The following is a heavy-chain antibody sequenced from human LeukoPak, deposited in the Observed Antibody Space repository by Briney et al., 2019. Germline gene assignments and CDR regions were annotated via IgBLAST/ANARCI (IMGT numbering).Heavy chain of an antibody. V-gene: IGHV3-21*01. CDR1: GFTFNSYR. CDR3: AREAGYSSGWYGYYYYYMDV. CDR2: ISSNSSYI. Sequence: GSLRLPCAASGFTFNSYRMNWVRQAPGKGLEWVSSISSNSSYIYYEDSGRGRFTISRDNAKNSLYLQMNSLRAEDTAVYYCAREAGYSSGWYGYYYYYMDVWGKGTTVTVSS. D-gene: IGHD6-19*01. J-gene: IGHJ6*03.